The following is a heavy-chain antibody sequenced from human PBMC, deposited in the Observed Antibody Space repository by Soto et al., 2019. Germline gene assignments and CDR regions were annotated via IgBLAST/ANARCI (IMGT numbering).Heavy chain of an antibody. D-gene: IGHD3-22*01. CDR1: GGSILDSTYY. CDR2: IFYSGGS. Sequence: QLLLQESGPGLVKPSATLSLTCTVSGGSILDSTYYWAWIRQPPGKGPEWIGTIFYSGGSFYTPSLKSRVAVSVNTSNNQFSLKLSSVTAADTAVYYGARQASGYYYGWFDPWGQGTLVTVSS. V-gene: IGHV4-39*01. J-gene: IGHJ5*02. CDR3: ARQASGYYYGWFDP.